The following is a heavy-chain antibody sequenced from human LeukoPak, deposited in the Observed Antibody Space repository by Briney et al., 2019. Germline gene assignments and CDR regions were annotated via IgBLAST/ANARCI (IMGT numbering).Heavy chain of an antibody. CDR1: GFTFSSYE. J-gene: IGHJ4*02. CDR3: AKDLGWIQFGY. V-gene: IGHV3-48*03. CDR2: ISSSGSTI. D-gene: IGHD5-18*01. Sequence: GGSLRLSCAASGFTFSSYEMNWVRQAPGKGLEWVSYISSSGSTIYYADSVKGRFTISRDNSKNTVYQQVRSLRAEDTAVYYCAKDLGWIQFGYWGQGALVTVSS.